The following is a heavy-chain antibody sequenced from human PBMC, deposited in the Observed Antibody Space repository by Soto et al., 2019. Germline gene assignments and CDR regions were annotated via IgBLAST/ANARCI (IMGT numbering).Heavy chain of an antibody. CDR2: IYYSGHT. Sequence: QVQLQESGQGLVEPSETLSLTCSVSGGSINNYFWSWIRQPPGKGLEWIGQIYYSGHTNYNPPYKSRVTISIDTSKTHFSLKVNSVTAADAAVYYCARGSPRHGYNSSNSDLDIWGQGTPVSFAS. D-gene: IGHD5-12*01. J-gene: IGHJ3*02. CDR3: ARGSPRHGYNSSNSDLDI. V-gene: IGHV4-59*01. CDR1: GGSINNYF.